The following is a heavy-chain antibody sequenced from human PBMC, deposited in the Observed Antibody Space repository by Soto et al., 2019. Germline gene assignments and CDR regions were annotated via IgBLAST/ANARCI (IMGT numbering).Heavy chain of an antibody. CDR2: INHSGST. Sequence: SETLSLTCAVYGGSFSGYYWSWIRQPPGKGLEWIGEINHSGSTNYNPSLKSRVTISVDTSKNQFSLELSSVTAADTAVYYCARSYCSGGSCSYYFDYWGQGTLVTVSS. J-gene: IGHJ4*02. D-gene: IGHD2-15*01. CDR1: GGSFSGYY. V-gene: IGHV4-34*01. CDR3: ARSYCSGGSCSYYFDY.